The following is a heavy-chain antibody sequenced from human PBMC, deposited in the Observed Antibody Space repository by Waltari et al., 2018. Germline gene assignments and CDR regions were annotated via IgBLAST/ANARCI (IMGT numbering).Heavy chain of an antibody. D-gene: IGHD2-2*01. CDR1: GFTFSSYE. V-gene: IGHV3-48*03. CDR2: ISSSGTTI. Sequence: EVQLVESGGGLVQPGGSLRLSCAASGFTFSSYELTWVRLAPGKGLEWVSHISSSGTTIYYADSVKCRFTISRDNAKNSLYLQMNSLRAEDTAVYYCARRYCSSTSCLFDYWGQGTLVTVSS. CDR3: ARRYCSSTSCLFDY. J-gene: IGHJ4*02.